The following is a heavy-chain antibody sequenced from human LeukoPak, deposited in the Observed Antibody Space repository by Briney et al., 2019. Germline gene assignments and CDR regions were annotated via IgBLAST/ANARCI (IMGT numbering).Heavy chain of an antibody. V-gene: IGHV4-34*01. J-gene: IGHJ3*02. CDR1: GGSFSGYY. D-gene: IGHD3-10*01. CDR3: ARAPEFAFDI. Sequence: KTSETLSLTCAVYGGSFSGYYWSWIRQPPGKGLEWIGEINHSGSTNYNPSLKSRVTISVDTSKNQFSLKLSSVTAADTAVYYCARAPEFAFDIWGQGTIVTVSS. CDR2: INHSGST.